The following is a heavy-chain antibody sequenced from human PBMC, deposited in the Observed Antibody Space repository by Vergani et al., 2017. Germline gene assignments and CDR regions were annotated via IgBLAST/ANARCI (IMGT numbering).Heavy chain of an antibody. V-gene: IGHV1-69-2*01. D-gene: IGHD4-17*01. Sequence: EVQLVQSGAEVKKPGATMQISCKVSGYTFTDHYMHWVKQAPGKGLGWMGLVDPEDGETIYAEKFKGRVTIAADTSTYTAHLEMSSLRSEDTAVYYCATPQTVTTGGMEVWGQGTTVIVSS. J-gene: IGHJ6*02. CDR2: VDPEDGET. CDR3: ATPQTVTTGGMEV. CDR1: GYTFTDHY.